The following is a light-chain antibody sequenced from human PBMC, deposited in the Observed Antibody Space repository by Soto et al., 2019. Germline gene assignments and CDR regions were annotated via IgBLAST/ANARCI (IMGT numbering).Light chain of an antibody. V-gene: IGKV3-11*01. CDR2: DAY. Sequence: EVVLTQSPATLSLSPGDRATLSCRASQSVFGYLAWYQHKPGQAPRLLIYDAYKRATGVPARFSGSGSETDFTLIISSLEPEDFAVYYCQQRSDSPPLTFGGGTKV. CDR3: QQRSDSPPLT. J-gene: IGKJ4*01. CDR1: QSVFGY.